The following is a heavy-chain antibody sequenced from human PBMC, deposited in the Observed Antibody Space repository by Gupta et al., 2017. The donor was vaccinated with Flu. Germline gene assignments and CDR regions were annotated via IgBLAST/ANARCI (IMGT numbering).Heavy chain of an antibody. J-gene: IGHJ4*02. V-gene: IGHV1-2*02. CDR2: FMPKSGCT. Sequence: QVQLVQSGAEVKESGASVRVSCKASGYPFTDYYILWVRQARGQGLEWMGWFMPKSGCTYLARKFQGRVTMTRDPSISTAYLELSRLRSDDAAVYYCARERGGDIVLFYSDFWGQGTLVTVSS. D-gene: IGHD2-15*01. CDR3: ARERGGDIVLFYSDF. CDR1: GYPFTDYY.